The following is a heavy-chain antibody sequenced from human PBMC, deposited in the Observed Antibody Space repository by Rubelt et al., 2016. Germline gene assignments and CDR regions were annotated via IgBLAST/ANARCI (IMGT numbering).Heavy chain of an antibody. Sequence: QVQLQQWGAGVLKPSETLSLTCSVNARSFSGYYWTWIRQPPGKGLEWIGEIFHSGSTNYNPSLKSRVTISVDTSKNQFSLGLTSVTAAETAVYYCARDRASGSLTAWFDPWGQGTLVTVSS. CDR2: IFHSGST. J-gene: IGHJ5*02. CDR1: ARSFSGYY. CDR3: ARDRASGSLTAWFDP. D-gene: IGHD3-22*01. V-gene: IGHV4-34*12.